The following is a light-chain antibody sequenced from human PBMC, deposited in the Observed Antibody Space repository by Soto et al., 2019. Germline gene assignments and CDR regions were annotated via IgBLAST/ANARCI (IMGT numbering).Light chain of an antibody. J-gene: IGKJ1*01. CDR3: QQYYSYPRT. V-gene: IGKV1-8*01. Sequence: AIRMTQSPSSFSASTGDRVTITCRASQGISSYLAWYQQKPGKAPKLLIYAASTLQSGVPSRFSGSGSGTEFTLTIRCLQSEDFATYYCQQYYSYPRTFGQGTKVEIK. CDR1: QGISSY. CDR2: AAS.